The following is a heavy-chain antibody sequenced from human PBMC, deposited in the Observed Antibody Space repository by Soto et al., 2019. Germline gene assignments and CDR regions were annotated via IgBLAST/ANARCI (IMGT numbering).Heavy chain of an antibody. CDR1: GFTFSNAG. V-gene: IGHV3-15*07. CDR2: IKSKTDGGTT. Sequence: GGSLRLSCAASGFTFSNAGMNWVRQAPGKGLEWVGRIKSKTDGGTTDYAAPVKGRFTISRDDSKNTLYLQMNSLKTEDTAVYYCTTVHYYDSSGYPDGYGMDVWGQGTTVTVSS. CDR3: TTVHYYDSSGYPDGYGMDV. J-gene: IGHJ6*02. D-gene: IGHD3-22*01.